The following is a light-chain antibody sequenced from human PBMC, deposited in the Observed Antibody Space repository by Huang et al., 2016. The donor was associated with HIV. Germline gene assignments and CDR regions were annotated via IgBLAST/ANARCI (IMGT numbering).Light chain of an antibody. CDR2: GAS. V-gene: IGKV3-15*01. J-gene: IGKJ2*01. CDR1: QNISNN. Sequence: EIVMTQSPAILSVSPGERVTLSCRASQNISNNLAWYQHKPGQAPRLLIHGASTRATRIPARFSGSGSGTEFTLTVSSLHSEDFAVYYCQQYNNWPPGYTFGQGTNLEIK. CDR3: QQYNNWPPGYT.